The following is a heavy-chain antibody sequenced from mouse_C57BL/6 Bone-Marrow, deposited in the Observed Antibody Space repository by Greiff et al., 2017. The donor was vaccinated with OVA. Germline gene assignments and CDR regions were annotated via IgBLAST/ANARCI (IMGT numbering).Heavy chain of an antibody. CDR3: ARRLRSWYFDV. Sequence: DVKLVESGGGLVQPGGSLKLSCAASGFTFSDYYMYWVRQTPEKRLEWVAYISNGGGSTYYPDTVKGRFTISRDNAKNTLYLQMSRLKSEDTAMYYCARRLRSWYFDVWGTGTTVTVSS. CDR2: ISNGGGST. J-gene: IGHJ1*03. CDR1: GFTFSDYY. V-gene: IGHV5-12*01. D-gene: IGHD1-1*01.